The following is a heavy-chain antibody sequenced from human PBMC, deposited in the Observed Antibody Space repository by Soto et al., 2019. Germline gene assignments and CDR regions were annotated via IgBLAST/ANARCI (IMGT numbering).Heavy chain of an antibody. Sequence: ASVKVSCKASGYTFTRNAIHWVRQAPGQRLEWIGKIDAGNGNTKYSEKFQGRVTITRDTSASAAYMELSNLRSEDTAVYYCASSHLNPYYYYGMDVWGQGTTVTVSS. V-gene: IGHV1-3*01. J-gene: IGHJ6*02. CDR3: ASSHLNPYYYYGMDV. D-gene: IGHD3-3*02. CDR2: IDAGNGNT. CDR1: GYTFTRNA.